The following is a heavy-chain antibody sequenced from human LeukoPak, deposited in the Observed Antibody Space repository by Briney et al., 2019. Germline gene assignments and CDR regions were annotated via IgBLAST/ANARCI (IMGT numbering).Heavy chain of an antibody. CDR2: ISGSGGST. V-gene: IGHV3-23*01. CDR1: GFTFSSYG. Sequence: GGSLRLSCAASGFTFSSYGMSWVRQAPGKGLEWVSAISGSGGSTYYADSVKGRFTISRDNSKNTLYLQMNSLRAEDTAVYYCASRRDGYNYGYYYYYMDVWGKGTTVTISS. J-gene: IGHJ6*03. D-gene: IGHD5-24*01. CDR3: ASRRDGYNYGYYYYYMDV.